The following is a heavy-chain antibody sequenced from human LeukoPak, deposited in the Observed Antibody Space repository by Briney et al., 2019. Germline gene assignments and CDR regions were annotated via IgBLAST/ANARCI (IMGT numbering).Heavy chain of an antibody. D-gene: IGHD3-9*01. CDR2: IRYDGSNK. Sequence: GGSLRLSCTASGFIFRDYVMSWVRQAPGKGLEWVAFIRYDGSNKYYADSVKGRFTISRDNSKNTLYLQMNSLRAEDTAVYYCAKDPDWGVYYYMDVWGKGTTVTVSS. V-gene: IGHV3-30*02. CDR1: GFIFRDYV. CDR3: AKDPDWGVYYYMDV. J-gene: IGHJ6*03.